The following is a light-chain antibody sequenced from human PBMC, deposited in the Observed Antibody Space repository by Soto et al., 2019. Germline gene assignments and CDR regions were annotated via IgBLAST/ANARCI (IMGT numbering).Light chain of an antibody. CDR1: SSDVGGYNY. CDR3: SSYTISSTWV. J-gene: IGLJ3*02. V-gene: IGLV2-14*01. CDR2: EVS. Sequence: QSVLTQPASVSGSPGQSITISCTGTSSDVGGYNYVSWYQQHPGKAPKLMVYEVSNRPSGVSNRFSGSKSGNTASLTISGPQAEDEGDYYCSSYTISSTWVFGGGTKLTVL.